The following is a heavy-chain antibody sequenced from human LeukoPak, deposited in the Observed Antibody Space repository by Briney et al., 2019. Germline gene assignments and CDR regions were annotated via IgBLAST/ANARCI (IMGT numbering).Heavy chain of an antibody. V-gene: IGHV3-33*06. CDR3: AKETWNQSKYRINFFREVHFDY. J-gene: IGHJ4*02. CDR2: IWYDGSNK. D-gene: IGHD3-3*02. CDR1: GFTFSSYG. Sequence: PGRSLRLSCAASGFTFSSYGMHWVRQAPGKGLEWVAVIWYDGSNKHYADSVKGRFTISRDNSKNTLYLQMNSLRAEDTAVYYCAKETWNQSKYRINFFREVHFDYWGQGTLVTVSS.